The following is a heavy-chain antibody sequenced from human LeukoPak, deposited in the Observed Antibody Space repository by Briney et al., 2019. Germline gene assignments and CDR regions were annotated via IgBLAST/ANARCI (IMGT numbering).Heavy chain of an antibody. CDR3: ARGRDGYNLDY. J-gene: IGHJ4*02. V-gene: IGHV1-2*06. CDR1: GYTFTGYY. Sequence: ASVKVSCKASGYTFTGYYMHWVRQAPGQGLEWMGRINPNSGGTNYAQKFQGRVTITRDTSISTAYMEPSRLRSDDTAVYYCARGRDGYNLDYWGQGTLVTVSS. CDR2: INPNSGGT. D-gene: IGHD5-24*01.